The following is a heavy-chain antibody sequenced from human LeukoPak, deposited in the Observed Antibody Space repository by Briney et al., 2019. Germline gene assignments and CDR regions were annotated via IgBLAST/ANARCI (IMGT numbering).Heavy chain of an antibody. J-gene: IGHJ4*02. V-gene: IGHV3-9*01. CDR1: GFDFDDYA. CDR2: ISWNSDTM. CDR3: AKMGYFGSGSYYPGEFYFDY. D-gene: IGHD3-10*01. Sequence: GGSLRLSCVASGFDFDDYAMHWVRQAPGKGLEWVSSISWNSDTMHYADSVKGRFTISRDNAKNSLYLQMNNLGTEDTAFYYCAKMGYFGSGSYYPGEFYFDYWGQGTLVTVSS.